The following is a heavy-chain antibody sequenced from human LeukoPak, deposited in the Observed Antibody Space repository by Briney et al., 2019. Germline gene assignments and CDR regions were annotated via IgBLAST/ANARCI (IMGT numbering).Heavy chain of an antibody. J-gene: IGHJ4*02. Sequence: SQTLPLTCAISGESVSSNNAAWTWIRQSPSRGLEWLGRTYYRSKWFNDYAVSVKSRITINPDTSKNQFFLQLNSVTPEDTAVYYCAREYLGGYLIYWGQGTLVTVSS. CDR1: GESVSSNNAA. D-gene: IGHD3-16*02. V-gene: IGHV6-1*01. CDR3: AREYLGGYLIY. CDR2: TYYRSKWFN.